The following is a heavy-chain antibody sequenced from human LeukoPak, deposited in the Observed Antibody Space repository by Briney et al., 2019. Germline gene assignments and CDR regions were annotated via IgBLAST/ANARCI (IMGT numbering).Heavy chain of an antibody. CDR2: IYYSGRT. V-gene: IGHV4-59*01. CDR3: ARKNDFEI. Sequence: PSETLSLTCTVSGGSITTDHWNWIRQPPGKGLEWIGCIYYSGRTYYNPSLESRVTISVDMSKSQFSLRLTSVTAADTALYYCARKNDFEIWGQGTLVTVSS. D-gene: IGHD2/OR15-2a*01. CDR1: GGSITTDH. J-gene: IGHJ3*02.